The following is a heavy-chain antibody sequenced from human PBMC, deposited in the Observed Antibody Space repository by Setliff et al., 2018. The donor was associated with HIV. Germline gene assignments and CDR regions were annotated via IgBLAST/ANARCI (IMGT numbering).Heavy chain of an antibody. D-gene: IGHD3-22*01. CDR1: GGSISSGSYY. CDR2: IYTSGTT. CDR3: ARHYYTDPFDY. V-gene: IGHV4-61*09. J-gene: IGHJ4*02. Sequence: PSETLSLTCNVSGGSISSGSYYWSWIRQPAGKELEWIGHIYTSGTTDYNPSLKSRVTMSVDTSNSHFSLKLASVTAADTAVYYCARHYYTDPFDYWGQGTLVTVSS.